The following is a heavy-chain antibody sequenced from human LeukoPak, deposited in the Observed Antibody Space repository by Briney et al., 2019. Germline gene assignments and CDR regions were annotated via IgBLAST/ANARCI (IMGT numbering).Heavy chain of an antibody. D-gene: IGHD5-12*01. V-gene: IGHV3-23*01. J-gene: IGHJ4*02. CDR1: GFSFSSYA. CDR3: AKARIAATIYPKEVNFDY. Sequence: PGGSLRLSCAASGFSFSSYAMSWVRQATGEGLEWVSTITGGGGSTYYADSVKGRFTISRDNSKDTFYLQMNSLRVEDTAVYYCAKARIAATIYPKEVNFDYWGQGTLVTVSS. CDR2: ITGGGGST.